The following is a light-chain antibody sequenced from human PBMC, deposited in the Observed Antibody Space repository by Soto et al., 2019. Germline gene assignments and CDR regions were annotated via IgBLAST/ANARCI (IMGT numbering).Light chain of an antibody. J-gene: IGKJ4*01. CDR1: QSVGSA. Sequence: EIVMTQSPATLSVSPGETATLSCRASQSVGSAVAWYQHKPGQAPRLLIVGASIRATGVPGRFSGGGSGTEFTPTISSPQSEDFAVYYCQQYKNWPPLTFGGGTTVEIK. CDR3: QQYKNWPPLT. V-gene: IGKV3-15*01. CDR2: GAS.